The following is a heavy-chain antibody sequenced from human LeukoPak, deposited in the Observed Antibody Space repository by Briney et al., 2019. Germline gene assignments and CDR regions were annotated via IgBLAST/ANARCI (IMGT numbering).Heavy chain of an antibody. Sequence: SGGSLRLSCAASGFTFSSYEMNWVRQAPGKGLEWVSYIRSSGSTIYYADSVKGRFTISRDNAKNSLYLQMNSLRAEDTAVYYCARDQAAKAGDSSGYYRLDYWGQGTLVTVSS. V-gene: IGHV3-48*03. CDR3: ARDQAAKAGDSSGYYRLDY. D-gene: IGHD3-22*01. J-gene: IGHJ4*02. CDR1: GFTFSSYE. CDR2: IRSSGSTI.